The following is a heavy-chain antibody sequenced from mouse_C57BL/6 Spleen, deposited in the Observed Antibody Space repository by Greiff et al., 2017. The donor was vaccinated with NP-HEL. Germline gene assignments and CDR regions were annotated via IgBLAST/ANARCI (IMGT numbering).Heavy chain of an antibody. CDR3: ARKVDPYYFDY. D-gene: IGHD1-1*02. J-gene: IGHJ2*01. V-gene: IGHV1-82*01. CDR2: IYPGDGDT. CDR1: GYAFSSSW. Sequence: QVQLKQSGPELVKPGASVKISCKASGYAFSSSWMNWVKQRPGKGLEWIGRIYPGDGDTNYNGKFKGKATLTADKSSSTAYMQLSSLTSEDSAVYFCARKVDPYYFDYWGQGTTLTVSS.